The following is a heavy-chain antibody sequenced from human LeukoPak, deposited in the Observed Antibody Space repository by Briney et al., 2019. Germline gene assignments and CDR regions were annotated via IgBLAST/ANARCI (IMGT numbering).Heavy chain of an antibody. J-gene: IGHJ5*02. CDR3: ASTLIAAAGFNNWFDP. CDR1: GGTFSSYA. Sequence: ASVKVSCKASGGTFSSYAISWVRQAPGQGLEWMGRIIPILGIANYAQKFQGRVTITADKSTSTAYMELSSLRSEDTAVYYCASTLIAAAGFNNWFDPWGQGTLSPSPQ. D-gene: IGHD6-13*01. CDR2: IIPILGIA. V-gene: IGHV1-69*04.